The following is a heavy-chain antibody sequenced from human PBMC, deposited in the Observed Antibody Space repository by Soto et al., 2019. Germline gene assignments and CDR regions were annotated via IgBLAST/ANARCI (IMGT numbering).Heavy chain of an antibody. V-gene: IGHV1-46*01. CDR3: AADRYRRYCSGGSCYHDAFDI. D-gene: IGHD2-15*01. Sequence: ASVKVSCKASGYTFSNYYMHWVRQAPGQGLEWMGGINPNGDTTYYAQKFLGRLTVTRDTSTSTVYMELSSLRSEDTAVYYCAADRYRRYCSGGSCYHDAFDIWGQGTMVTVSS. CDR1: GYTFSNYY. CDR2: INPNGDTT. J-gene: IGHJ3*02.